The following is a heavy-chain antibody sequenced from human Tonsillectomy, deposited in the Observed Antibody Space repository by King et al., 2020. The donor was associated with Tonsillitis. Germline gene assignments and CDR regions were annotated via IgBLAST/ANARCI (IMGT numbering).Heavy chain of an antibody. J-gene: IGHJ6*02. CDR3: AREPWTSGYYYGMDV. Sequence: VQLVESGGGVVQPGRSLRLSCAASGFSFRSYGMHWVRQAPGKGLVWVAFIWYDGSNKYHADSVKGRFTISRDNSKNTLYLQMNSLRAEDTAVYYCAREPWTSGYYYGMDVWGQGTTVTVSS. CDR1: GFSFRSYG. V-gene: IGHV3-33*01. CDR2: IWYDGSNK. D-gene: IGHD3-10*01.